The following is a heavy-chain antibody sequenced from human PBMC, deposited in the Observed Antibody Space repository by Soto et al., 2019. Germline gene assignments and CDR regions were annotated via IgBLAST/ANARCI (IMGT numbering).Heavy chain of an antibody. D-gene: IGHD6-13*01. J-gene: IGHJ4*02. CDR3: ARDEDSSSWYGVCFDY. CDR2: ISAYNGNT. V-gene: IGHV1-18*01. CDR1: GYTFTSYG. Sequence: ASVKVSCKASGYTFTSYGISWVRQAPGQGLEWMGWISAYNGNTNYAQKLQGRVTMTTDTSTSTAYMELRSLRSDGTAVYYCARDEDSSSWYGVCFDYWGQGTLVTVSS.